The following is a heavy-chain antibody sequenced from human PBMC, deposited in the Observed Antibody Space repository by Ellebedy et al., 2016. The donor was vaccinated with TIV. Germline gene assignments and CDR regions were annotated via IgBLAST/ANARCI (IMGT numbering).Heavy chain of an antibody. V-gene: IGHV5-51*01. CDR2: IYPGDSDT. CDR3: ARRGSFCSGGSCHFDY. Sequence: GESLKISCKGSGYSFSSYWIGWVRQMPGKGLEWMGSIYPGDSDTRYSPSFQGQVTISADKSISTAYLQWSSLKASDTAMYYCARRGSFCSGGSCHFDYWGQGTLVTVSS. CDR1: GYSFSSYW. D-gene: IGHD2-15*01. J-gene: IGHJ4*02.